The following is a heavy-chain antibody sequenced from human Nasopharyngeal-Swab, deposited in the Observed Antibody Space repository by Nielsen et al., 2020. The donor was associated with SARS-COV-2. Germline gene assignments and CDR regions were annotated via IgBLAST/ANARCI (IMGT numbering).Heavy chain of an antibody. V-gene: IGHV4-39*01. CDR1: GGSISSSSYY. J-gene: IGHJ4*02. Sequence: GSLRLSCTVSGGSISSSSYYWGWIRQPPGKGLEWIGSIYYSGSTYYNPSLKSRVTTSVDTSKNQFSLKLSSVTAADTAVYYCARAGVFDYWGQGTLVTVSS. CDR3: ARAGVFDY. CDR2: IYYSGST.